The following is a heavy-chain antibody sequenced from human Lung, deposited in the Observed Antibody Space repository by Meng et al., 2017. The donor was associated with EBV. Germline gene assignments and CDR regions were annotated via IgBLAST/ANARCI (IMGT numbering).Heavy chain of an antibody. J-gene: IGHJ4*02. V-gene: IGHV3-21*01. D-gene: IGHD4-17*01. CDR2: ISSSSSYI. CDR1: GFTFSSYS. CDR3: ARGQKGYGDYGPNDY. Sequence: EVQLVESGGXLVKPGGSLXLSCAASGFTFSSYSMNWVRQAPGKGLEWVSSISSSSSYIYYADSVKGRFTISRDNAKNSLYLQMNSLRAEDTAVYYCARGQKGYGDYGPNDYWGQGTLVPVSS.